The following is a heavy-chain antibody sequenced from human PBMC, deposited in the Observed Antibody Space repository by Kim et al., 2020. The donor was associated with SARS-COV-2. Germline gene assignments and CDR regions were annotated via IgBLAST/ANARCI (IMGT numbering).Heavy chain of an antibody. V-gene: IGHV4-31*02. CDR3: AREVVSMGLGD. CDR2: T. D-gene: IGHD3-22*01. Sequence: TDYNPSLKSRVTISVDTSKNQFSLKLSSVTAADTAVYYCAREVVSMGLGDWGQGTLVTVSS. J-gene: IGHJ4*02.